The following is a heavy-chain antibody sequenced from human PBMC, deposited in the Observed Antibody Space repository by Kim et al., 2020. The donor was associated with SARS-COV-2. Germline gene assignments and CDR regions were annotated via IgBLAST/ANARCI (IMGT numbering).Heavy chain of an antibody. CDR1: GGSISSSSYY. Sequence: SETLSLTCTVSGGSISSSSYYWGWIRQPPGKGLEWIGSIYYSGSTYYNPSLKSRVTISVDTSKNQFSLKLSSVTAADTAVYYCARHGAEGATGGVGQVYYYYGMDVWGQGTTVTVSS. V-gene: IGHV4-39*01. D-gene: IGHD1-26*01. J-gene: IGHJ6*02. CDR2: IYYSGST. CDR3: ARHGAEGATGGVGQVYYYYGMDV.